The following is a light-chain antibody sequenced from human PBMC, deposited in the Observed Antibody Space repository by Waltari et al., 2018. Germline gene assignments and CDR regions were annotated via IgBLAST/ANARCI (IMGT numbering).Light chain of an antibody. V-gene: IGLV3-1*01. CDR2: QDD. CDR3: LAWGGSTVV. Sequence: SYELTQPRSVSVPPGQTASIICSAAKVGQKFACWYQQKPGQSRVLVLYQDDKSVCPVLHRFAGLNSGNPAPLSIRGTQALEGCGYYCLAWGGSTVVFCGLTKLTV. J-gene: IGLJ2*01. CDR1: KVGQKF.